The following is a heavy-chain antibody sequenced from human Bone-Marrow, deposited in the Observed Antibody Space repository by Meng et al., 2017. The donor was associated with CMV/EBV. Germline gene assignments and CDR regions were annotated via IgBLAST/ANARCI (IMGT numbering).Heavy chain of an antibody. V-gene: IGHV3-30*02. D-gene: IGHD4-11*01. CDR2: IRYDGSNK. Sequence: GGSLRLSCAAPGFTFSSYGMHWVRQAPGKGLEWVAFIRYDGSNKYYADSLKGRFTITRDNSKNTVYQQMNSRRAEDTAVYYCPEEPVNYWGQGTLVTVSS. CDR1: GFTFSSYG. J-gene: IGHJ4*02. CDR3: PEEPVNY.